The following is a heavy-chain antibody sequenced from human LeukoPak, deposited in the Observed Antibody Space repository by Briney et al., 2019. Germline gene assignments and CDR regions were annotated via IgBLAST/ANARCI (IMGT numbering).Heavy chain of an antibody. CDR2: TSGSGGST. CDR1: GFTFSSYA. CDR3: GQNWILDY. D-gene: IGHD1-1*01. Sequence: GGSLRLSCAASGFTFSSYAMSWVRQAPAKELEWVSATSGSGGSTYYADAVKGRFTISRDNSKNTLYLQMNSLRAEDTAVYYCGQNWILDYWGQGTLVTVSS. J-gene: IGHJ4*02. V-gene: IGHV3-23*01.